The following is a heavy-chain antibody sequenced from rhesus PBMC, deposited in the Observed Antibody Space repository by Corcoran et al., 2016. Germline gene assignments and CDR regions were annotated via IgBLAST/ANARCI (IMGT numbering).Heavy chain of an antibody. CDR2: MRDQGHGGKA. CDR1: GFTFAEYY. Sequence: EVRLEESGGGWVQPGGSLRLSCAASGFTFAEYYMAWVRQPPGKGTGWVGFMRDQGHGGKAEYAASVEGRLTISRDDSKSIASLQMNSLKTEDTAVYYCTRGGTYWDSWGQGVLVTVSS. J-gene: IGHJ4*01. D-gene: IGHD3-16*01. V-gene: IGHV3-116*02. CDR3: TRGGTYWDS.